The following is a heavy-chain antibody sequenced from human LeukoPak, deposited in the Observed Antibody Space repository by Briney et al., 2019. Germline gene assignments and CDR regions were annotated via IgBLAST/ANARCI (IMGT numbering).Heavy chain of an antibody. CDR1: GGSFSGYY. CDR2: INHSGST. Sequence: SETLSLTCAVYGGSFSGYYWSWIRQPPGKGLEWIGEINHSGSTNYNPYLKSRLTISVDTSKNQFSLKLSSVTAADTAVYCCARRKGQHPCASLPRIPLDYWGQGTLVNVSS. J-gene: IGHJ4*02. V-gene: IGHV4-34*01. D-gene: IGHD1-14*01. CDR3: ARRKGQHPCASLPRIPLDY.